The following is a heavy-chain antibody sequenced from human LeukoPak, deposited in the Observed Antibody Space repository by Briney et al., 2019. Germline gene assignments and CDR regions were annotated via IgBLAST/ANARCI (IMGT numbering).Heavy chain of an antibody. CDR1: GFTFSSYA. CDR2: ISYDGSNK. CDR3: ARAGGHYNWNFGDAIDI. V-gene: IGHV3-30*04. Sequence: GGSLRLSCAASGFTFSSYAMHWVRQAPGKGLEWVAVISYDGSNKYYADSVKGRFTISRDNSKNTLYLQMNSLRAEDTAVYYCARAGGHYNWNFGDAIDIWGQGTMVTVSS. D-gene: IGHD1-20*01. J-gene: IGHJ3*02.